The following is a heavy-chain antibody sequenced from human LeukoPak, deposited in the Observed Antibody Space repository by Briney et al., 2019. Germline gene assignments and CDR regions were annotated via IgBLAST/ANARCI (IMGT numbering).Heavy chain of an antibody. J-gene: IGHJ4*02. Sequence: ASVKVSCKASGYTFTSYDINWVRQATGQGLEWMGWMNPNSGNTGYAQKFQGRVNMTRNTAISTAYMELSSLRSEDTAVYYCARGSPMYYYDSSAPSDYWGQGTLVTVSS. CDR3: ARGSPMYYYDSSAPSDY. CDR1: GYTFTSYD. D-gene: IGHD3-22*01. CDR2: MNPNSGNT. V-gene: IGHV1-8*01.